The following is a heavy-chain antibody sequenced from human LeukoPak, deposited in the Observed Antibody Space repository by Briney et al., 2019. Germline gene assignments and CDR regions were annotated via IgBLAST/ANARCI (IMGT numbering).Heavy chain of an antibody. CDR3: AKDRAAARYYYMDV. CDR1: GGSISSSSYY. Sequence: SETLSLTCTVSGGSISSSSYYWGWIRQPPGKELEWIGSIYYSGSTYYTPSLKSRVTISVDTSKNQFSLKLNSVTAADTAVYYCAKDRAAARYYYMDVWGKGTTVTISS. J-gene: IGHJ6*03. D-gene: IGHD6-25*01. CDR2: IYYSGST. V-gene: IGHV4-39*07.